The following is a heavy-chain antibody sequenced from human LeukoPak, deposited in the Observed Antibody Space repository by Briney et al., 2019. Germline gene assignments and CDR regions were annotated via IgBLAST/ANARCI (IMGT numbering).Heavy chain of an antibody. CDR1: GGSFSGYY. CDR3: ARGFGYSYPHLSYFDY. J-gene: IGHJ4*02. CDR2: INHSGST. Sequence: SETLSLTCAVYGGSFSGYYWSWIRQPPGKGLEWIGEINHSGSTNYNPSLKSRDTISVDTSKNQFSLKLSSVTAADTAVYYCARGFGYSYPHLSYFDYWGQGTLVTVSS. D-gene: IGHD5-18*01. V-gene: IGHV4-34*01.